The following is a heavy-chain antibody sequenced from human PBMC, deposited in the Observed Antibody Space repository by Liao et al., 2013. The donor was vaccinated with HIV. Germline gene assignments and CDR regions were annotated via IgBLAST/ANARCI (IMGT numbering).Heavy chain of an antibody. V-gene: IGHV4-61*02. Sequence: QVQLQESGPGLVKPSQTLSLTCTVSGGSISSGNYYWSWIRQPAGKGLEWIGRIHSSGNINYNPSLKSRLTMSIDTSKNQFSLKLSSAMAADTAVYYCVREGYESSGYKWDGYFQYWGQGTLVTVSS. CDR3: VREGYESSGYKWDGYFQY. CDR1: GGSISSGNYY. CDR2: IHSSGNI. J-gene: IGHJ1*01. D-gene: IGHD3-22*01.